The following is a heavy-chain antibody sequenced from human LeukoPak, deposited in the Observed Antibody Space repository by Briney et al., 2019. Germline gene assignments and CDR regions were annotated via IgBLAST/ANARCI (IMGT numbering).Heavy chain of an antibody. CDR1: GYTFTGYY. D-gene: IGHD1-26*01. J-gene: IGHJ6*03. V-gene: IGHV1-2*02. Sequence: ASVKVSCKASGYTFTGYYMHWVRQAPGQGLEWMGWINPNSGGTNYAQKFQGRVTITRDTSISTAYMELSRLRSDDTAVYYCARRSYSGYDYYMDVWGKGTTVTVSS. CDR2: INPNSGGT. CDR3: ARRSYSGYDYYMDV.